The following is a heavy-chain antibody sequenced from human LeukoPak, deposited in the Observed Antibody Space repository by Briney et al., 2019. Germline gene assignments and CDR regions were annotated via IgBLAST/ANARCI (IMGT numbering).Heavy chain of an antibody. Sequence: GGSLRLSCAASGFTFSSYAISWVRQAPGKGLEWVSVIISSGGSTYYADSVKGRFTISRDNSKNTVYLQMNSLRAEDTAVYYCARVDGPLGYWGQGTLVTVSS. D-gene: IGHD3-16*01. CDR2: IISSGGST. V-gene: IGHV3-23*01. CDR3: ARVDGPLGY. CDR1: GFTFSSYA. J-gene: IGHJ4*02.